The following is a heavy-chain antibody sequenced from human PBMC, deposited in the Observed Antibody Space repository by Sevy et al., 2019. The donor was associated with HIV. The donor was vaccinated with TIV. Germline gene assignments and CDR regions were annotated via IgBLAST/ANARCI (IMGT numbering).Heavy chain of an antibody. D-gene: IGHD1-26*01. V-gene: IGHV1-18*01. CDR2: ITHNNGDT. J-gene: IGHJ1*01. CDR1: GYTFTNYH. CDR3: ARAPSGSQGPGQYFHH. Sequence: ASVKVSCKASGYTFTNYHITWVRQAPGQGLEWMGRITHNNGDTNYAQRIQGRVTMTTDTSTRTVYMELRSLRSDDTAVYYWARAPSGSQGPGQYFHHWGQGTLVTVSS.